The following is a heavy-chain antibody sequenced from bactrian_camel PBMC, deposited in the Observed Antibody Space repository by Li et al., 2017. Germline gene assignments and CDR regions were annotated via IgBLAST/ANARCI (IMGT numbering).Heavy chain of an antibody. CDR1: TYPIGTSC. CDR3: AADYRGAHAIGAGFAAGADWLRRSARSLVSDCRAVTDPRDAADWNY. V-gene: IGHV3S53*01. Sequence: VQLVESGGGSVQAGGSLTLSCSASTYPIGTSCMAWFRQAPGKEREGIAGIDGDGRTTYTDSVKGRFTITKDSAKSTLYLQMNSLKPEDTAAYVCAADYRGAHAIGAGFAAGADWLRRSARSLVSDCRAVTDPRDAADWNYWGQGTQVTVS. J-gene: IGHJ4*01. CDR2: IDGDGRT. D-gene: IGHD8*01.